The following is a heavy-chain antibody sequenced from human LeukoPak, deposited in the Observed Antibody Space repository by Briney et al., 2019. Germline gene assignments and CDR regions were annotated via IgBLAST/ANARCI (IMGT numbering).Heavy chain of an antibody. V-gene: IGHV3-33*01. CDR1: GFTFSSYG. J-gene: IGHJ4*02. CDR3: ARDGIAVAGFVDY. D-gene: IGHD6-19*01. Sequence: PGRSLRLSCAASGFTFSSYGMHWVRQAPGKGLEWVAVIWYDGSNKYYADSVKGRFTISRDNSKNTLYLQMNSLRAEDTAVYYCARDGIAVAGFVDYWGQGTLVTVPS. CDR2: IWYDGSNK.